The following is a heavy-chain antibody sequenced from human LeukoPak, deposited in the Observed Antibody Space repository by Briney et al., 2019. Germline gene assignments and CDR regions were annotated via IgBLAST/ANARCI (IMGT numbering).Heavy chain of an antibody. CDR1: GYTFTNSA. CDR2: INPGNGNT. D-gene: IGHD6-19*01. CDR3: AARPGIEVAGFDF. V-gene: IGHV1-3*01. J-gene: IGHJ4*02. Sequence: GASVKISCKASGYTFTNSAIHWVRQAPGQRLEWMGWINPGNGNTKYSPKFQGRVTITRDTSASTAYMELSGLRSEDTSLYYCAARPGIEVAGFDFWGQGTLVTVS.